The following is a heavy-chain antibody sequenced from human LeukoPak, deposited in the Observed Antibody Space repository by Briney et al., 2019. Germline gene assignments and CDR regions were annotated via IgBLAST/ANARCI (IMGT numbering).Heavy chain of an antibody. CDR2: ISSSSSYT. D-gene: IGHD6-19*01. CDR1: GFTFSSYS. V-gene: IGHV3-21*01. Sequence: GGSLRLSCAASGFTFSSYSMNWVRQAPGKGLEWVSSISSSSSYTYYPDSVKGRFTISRDNAKNSLYLQMNSLRAEDTAVYYCARDSGWYGTFDYWGQGTLVTVSS. J-gene: IGHJ4*02. CDR3: ARDSGWYGTFDY.